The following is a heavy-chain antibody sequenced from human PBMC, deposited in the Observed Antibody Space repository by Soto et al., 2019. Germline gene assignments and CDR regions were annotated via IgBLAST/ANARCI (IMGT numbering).Heavy chain of an antibody. CDR1: DFSFTSHG. Sequence: QIQLVQSGPEVKKPGASMKVSCKAYDFSFTSHGISWVRQAPGQGLEWMGWIGLYNGNTNYAQRFQGRVTMTTDTSTSTAYMGLRSLRSDDTAMYFCAIYHLELFRFDYWGQGTLVTVSS. CDR2: IGLYNGNT. D-gene: IGHD2-2*01. CDR3: AIYHLELFRFDY. J-gene: IGHJ4*02. V-gene: IGHV1-18*04.